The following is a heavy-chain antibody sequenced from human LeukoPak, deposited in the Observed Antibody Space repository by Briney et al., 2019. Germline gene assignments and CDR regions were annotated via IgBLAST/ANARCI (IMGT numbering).Heavy chain of an antibody. CDR3: ASYPGMAAAGD. CDR2: ISSSTSTI. CDR1: GFTFSSYS. D-gene: IGHD6-13*01. V-gene: IGHV3-48*01. J-gene: IGHJ4*02. Sequence: GGSLRLSCAASGFTFSSYSMNWVRQAPGKGLEWVSYISSSTSTIYYADSVKGRFTISRDNAKNSLYLQMNSLRAEDTAVYYCASYPGMAAAGDWGQGTLVTVSS.